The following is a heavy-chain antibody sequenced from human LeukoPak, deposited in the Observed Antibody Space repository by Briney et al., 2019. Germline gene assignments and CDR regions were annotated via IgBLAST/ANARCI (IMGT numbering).Heavy chain of an antibody. Sequence: GGSLRLSCVVSRFTFSNSWVTWVRQAPGKGLEWVATIKPDGSDKAYVDSVKGRFTISRDNAKISLYLQMNSLRIEDTAVYYCAREDRYHLDYWGQGTLVTVSS. J-gene: IGHJ4*02. CDR1: RFTFSNSW. CDR2: IKPDGSDK. D-gene: IGHD1-14*01. CDR3: AREDRYHLDY. V-gene: IGHV3-7*03.